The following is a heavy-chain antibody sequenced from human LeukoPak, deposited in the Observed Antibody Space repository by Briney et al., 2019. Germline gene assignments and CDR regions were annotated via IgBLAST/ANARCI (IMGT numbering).Heavy chain of an antibody. CDR3: ARRRRFGELLYFPHFDY. CDR1: GDSITGYY. Sequence: PSETLSLTCSVSGDSITGYYWGWIRKPPGKGLEWIGENNHSGSTNYNPSLKSRITISVDTSKFRFSLKLSSVTAADTAVYYCARRRRFGELLYFPHFDYWGQGTLVTVSS. J-gene: IGHJ4*02. D-gene: IGHD3-10*01. V-gene: IGHV4-34*01. CDR2: NNHSGST.